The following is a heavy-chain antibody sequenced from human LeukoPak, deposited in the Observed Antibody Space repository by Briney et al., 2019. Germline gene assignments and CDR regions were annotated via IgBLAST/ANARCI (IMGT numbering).Heavy chain of an antibody. J-gene: IGHJ5*02. CDR3: ARGLDLYPGYSYGQNWFDP. CDR2: INPNSGAT. CDR1: GYTFTGYY. Sequence: ASVKVSCKASGYTFTGYYIHWARQAPGQGLEWMGWINPNSGATKYAQKIQGRVTMTRDTSISTVYMELSRLRSDDTAVYYCARGLDLYPGYSYGQNWFDPWGQGTLVTVSS. D-gene: IGHD5-18*01. V-gene: IGHV1-2*02.